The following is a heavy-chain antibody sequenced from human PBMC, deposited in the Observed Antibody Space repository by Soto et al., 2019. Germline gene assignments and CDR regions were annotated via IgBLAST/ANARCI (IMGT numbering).Heavy chain of an antibody. D-gene: IGHD3-16*01. Sequence: SAKLSWKASCYTVTSLSISWVRQAPGQGLEWMGWISVYNGNTNYAQKLQGRVTMTADTSTTTAYMELRSLRSDDTAVYYCARGLSYDYVWGSPSSNLDFWGKGTLVTVSS. CDR3: ARGLSYDYVWGSPSSNLDF. J-gene: IGHJ4*02. V-gene: IGHV1-18*01. CDR2: ISVYNGNT. CDR1: CYTVTSLS.